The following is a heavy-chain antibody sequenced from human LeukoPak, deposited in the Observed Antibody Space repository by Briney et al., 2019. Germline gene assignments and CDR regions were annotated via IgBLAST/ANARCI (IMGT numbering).Heavy chain of an antibody. J-gene: IGHJ4*02. CDR3: ARDYTGSYSFDY. CDR2: IIPIFGTA. D-gene: IGHD1-26*01. CDR1: GGTFSSYA. Sequence: ASVKVSCKASGGTFSSYAISWVRQAPGQGLEWMGGIIPIFGTANYAQKFQGRVTITADESTTTAYMELSSLRSEDTAVYYCARDYTGSYSFDYWGQGTLVTVSS. V-gene: IGHV1-69*13.